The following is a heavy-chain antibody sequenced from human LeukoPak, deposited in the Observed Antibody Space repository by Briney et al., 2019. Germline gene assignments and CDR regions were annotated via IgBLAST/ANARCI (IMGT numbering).Heavy chain of an antibody. CDR1: GFTVSSNY. Sequence: PGRSLRLSCAASGFTVSSNYMSWVRQAPGKGLEWVSVIYSGGSTYYADSVKGRFTISRDNSKNTLYLQMNSLRAEDTAVYYCARVSSGITMVRGDLYYFDYWGQGTLVTVSS. D-gene: IGHD3-10*01. CDR3: ARVSSGITMVRGDLYYFDY. CDR2: IYSGGST. J-gene: IGHJ4*02. V-gene: IGHV3-53*01.